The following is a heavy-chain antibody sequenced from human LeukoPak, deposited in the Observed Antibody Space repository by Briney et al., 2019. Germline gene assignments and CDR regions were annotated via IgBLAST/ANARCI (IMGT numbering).Heavy chain of an antibody. CDR3: ARDPIAAAASGGDS. J-gene: IGHJ4*02. CDR2: ITSRSSYT. D-gene: IGHD6-13*01. Sequence: GGSLRLSCAASGSTFNRYWMHWVRQVPGKGLEWVSSITSRSSYTYYADSMKGRFTISRDNAKNSLYLQMNSLRAEDTAIYYCARDPIAAAASGGDSWGQGTLVTVSS. CDR1: GSTFNRYW. V-gene: IGHV3-21*01.